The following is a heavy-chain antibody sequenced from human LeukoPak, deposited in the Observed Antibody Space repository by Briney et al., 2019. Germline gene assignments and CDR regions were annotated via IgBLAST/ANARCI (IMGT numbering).Heavy chain of an antibody. V-gene: IGHV4-61*02. CDR2: IYTSGST. J-gene: IGHJ6*03. D-gene: IGHD6-6*01. Sequence: SETLSLTCTVSGGSISSGSYYCSWIRQPAGKGLEWIGRIYTSGSTNYNPSLKSRVTISVDTSKNQFSLKLSSVTAADTAVYYCATIAARPSYYMDVWGKGTTVTVSS. CDR1: GGSISSGSYY. CDR3: ATIAARPSYYMDV.